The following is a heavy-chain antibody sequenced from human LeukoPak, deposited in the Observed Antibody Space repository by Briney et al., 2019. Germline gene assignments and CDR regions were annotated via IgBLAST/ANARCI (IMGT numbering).Heavy chain of an antibody. CDR1: GGSFSGYY. J-gene: IGHJ3*02. V-gene: IGHV4-34*01. CDR2: INHSGSA. CDR3: AMTTVTTGRSSFDI. Sequence: LEALSLTCAVYGGSFSGYYWSWIRQPPGKGLEWIGEINHSGSADYNPSLKSRVTISVDTSKNHFSLKLSSVTAADTAVYYCAMTTVTTGRSSFDIWAQGTMVTVSS. D-gene: IGHD4-17*01.